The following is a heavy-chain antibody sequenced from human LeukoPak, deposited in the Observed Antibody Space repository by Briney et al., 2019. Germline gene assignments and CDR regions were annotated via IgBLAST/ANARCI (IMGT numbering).Heavy chain of an antibody. D-gene: IGHD3-3*01. CDR3: ARDWDFGVVIIRENAFDI. Sequence: PGGSLRLSCAASAFTFTNYWMSWVRQAPGKGLEWVANIKQDGSEKYYVDSVKGRFTISRDNAKNSLYLQMNSLRAEDTAVYYCARDWDFGVVIIRENAFDIWGQGTMVTVSS. J-gene: IGHJ3*02. V-gene: IGHV3-7*01. CDR1: AFTFTNYW. CDR2: IKQDGSEK.